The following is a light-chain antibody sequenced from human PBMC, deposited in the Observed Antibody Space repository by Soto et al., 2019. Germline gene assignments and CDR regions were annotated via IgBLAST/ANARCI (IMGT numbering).Light chain of an antibody. CDR3: HQLNSFPIT. J-gene: IGKJ5*01. CDR2: SAS. Sequence: DIQMTQSPSSLSASVGDRVTITCRASERINNYLNWYQQKPGRAPKLLIYSASSLQSGIPSRFSGSGSGTDFTLTITSLQPEDFATYYCHQLNSFPITFGQGTRLEIK. CDR1: ERINNY. V-gene: IGKV1-39*01.